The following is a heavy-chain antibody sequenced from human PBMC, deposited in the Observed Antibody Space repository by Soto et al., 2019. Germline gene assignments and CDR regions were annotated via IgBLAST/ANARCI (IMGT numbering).Heavy chain of an antibody. Sequence: PVGSLRLSCAASGFTFSNYVMHWVRQAPGKGLEWVAELWSDGSNRYYADSVKGRFTISRDNSKNTLYLQMNSLRAEDTAVYYCARDRGDAGDAGYWGQGTLVTVS. CDR2: LWSDGSNR. CDR3: ARDRGDAGDAGY. CDR1: GFTFSNYV. D-gene: IGHD2-21*02. V-gene: IGHV3-33*01. J-gene: IGHJ4*02.